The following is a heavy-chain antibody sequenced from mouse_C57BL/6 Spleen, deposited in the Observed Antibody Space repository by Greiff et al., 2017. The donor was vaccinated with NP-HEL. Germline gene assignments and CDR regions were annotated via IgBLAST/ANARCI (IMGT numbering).Heavy chain of an antibody. CDR1: GYTFTSYW. CDR2: INPSSGYT. V-gene: IGHV1-7*01. CDR3: ARRGDDYDPWFAY. Sequence: VQLQQSGAELAKPGASVKLSCKASGYTFTSYWMHWVKQRPGQGLEWIGYINPSSGYTKYNQKFKDKATLTADKSSSTAYMQLSSLTYEDSAVCYCARRGDDYDPWFAYWGQGTLVTVSA. J-gene: IGHJ3*01. D-gene: IGHD2-4*01.